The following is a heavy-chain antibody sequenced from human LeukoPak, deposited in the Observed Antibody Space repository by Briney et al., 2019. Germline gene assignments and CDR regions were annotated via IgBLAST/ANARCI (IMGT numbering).Heavy chain of an antibody. V-gene: IGHV1-2*02. J-gene: IGHJ3*02. CDR2: INPNSGGT. CDR1: GYTVTELS. Sequence: ASVKVSCKVSGYTVTELSMHWVRQAPGQGLEWMGWINPNSGGTNYAQKFQGRVTMTRDKSIRTAYMELSRLTSDDTAVYYCARNIWFGESADAFDIWGQGTMVTVSS. CDR3: ARNIWFGESADAFDI. D-gene: IGHD3-10*01.